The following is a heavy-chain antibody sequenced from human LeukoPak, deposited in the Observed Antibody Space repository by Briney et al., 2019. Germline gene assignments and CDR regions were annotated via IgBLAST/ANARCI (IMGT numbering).Heavy chain of an antibody. Sequence: GGSLRLSCAASGFTFSSYGMHWVRQAPGKGLEWVALISYDGSNKNYADSVRGRFTISRDNSKNTLYLQMNSLRAEDTAVYYCAKNFRDYDSYYYYMDVWGKGTTVTVSS. D-gene: IGHD3-3*01. CDR3: AKNFRDYDSYYYYMDV. CDR1: GFTFSSYG. J-gene: IGHJ6*03. V-gene: IGHV3-30*18. CDR2: ISYDGSNK.